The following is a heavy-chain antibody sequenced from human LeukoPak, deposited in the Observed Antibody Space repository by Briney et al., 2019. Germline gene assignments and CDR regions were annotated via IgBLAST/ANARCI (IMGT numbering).Heavy chain of an antibody. CDR1: GGSVSSGSYY. J-gene: IGHJ4*02. D-gene: IGHD2-15*01. CDR3: ARAPPMYCSGGSCYSGGVDY. CDR2: IYCSGST. Sequence: PSETLSLTCTVSGGSVSSGSYYWSWIRQPPGKGLEWIGYIYCSGSTNYNPSLKSRVTISVDTSKNQFSLKLSSVTAADTAVYYCARAPPMYCSGGSCYSGGVDYWGQGTLVTVSS. V-gene: IGHV4-61*01.